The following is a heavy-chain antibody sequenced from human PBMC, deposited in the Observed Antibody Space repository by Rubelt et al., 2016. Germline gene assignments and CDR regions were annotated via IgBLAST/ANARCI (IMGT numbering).Heavy chain of an antibody. CDR3: ARGRLIAVGVTKGRSWFDP. J-gene: IGHJ5*02. Sequence: QVQLQQWGAGLLKPSETLSLTCAVYGGSFSDYFWSWIRQPPGKGLEWIGETSQGGSNSYNPSLRRRATLSIDASKNQFSLRLSSVTAADTAVYYCARGRLIAVGVTKGRSWFDPWGQGSLVTVSS. D-gene: IGHD6-19*01. CDR1: GGSFSDYF. V-gene: IGHV4-34*01. CDR2: TSQGGSN.